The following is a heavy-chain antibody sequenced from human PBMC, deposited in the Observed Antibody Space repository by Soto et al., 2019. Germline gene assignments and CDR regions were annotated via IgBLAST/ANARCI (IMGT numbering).Heavy chain of an antibody. Sequence: SETLSLTCAVYGGSFSGYYWSWIRQPPWKGLEWIGEINHSGSTNYNPSLKSRVTISVDTSKNQFSLKLSSVTAADTAVYYCARTVGIAARAGHYYYYYYMDVWGKGTTVTVSS. V-gene: IGHV4-34*01. J-gene: IGHJ6*03. CDR2: INHSGST. CDR3: ARTVGIAARAGHYYYYYYMDV. CDR1: GGSFSGYY. D-gene: IGHD6-6*01.